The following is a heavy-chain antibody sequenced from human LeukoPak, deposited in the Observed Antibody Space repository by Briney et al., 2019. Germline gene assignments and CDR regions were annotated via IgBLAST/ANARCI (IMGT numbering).Heavy chain of an antibody. D-gene: IGHD6-19*01. V-gene: IGHV4-39*07. CDR3: AESVADYYYGMDV. CDR1: GDSSYNSVYN. J-gene: IGHJ6*02. CDR2: IDYSGST. Sequence: SETLSLTCTVSGDSSYNSVYNWAWIRQPPGGGLEWIGSIDYSGSTYYNPSLKTRATISVDKSKNQLSLKLNSVTAADTAVYYCAESVADYYYGMDVWGQGTTVTVSS.